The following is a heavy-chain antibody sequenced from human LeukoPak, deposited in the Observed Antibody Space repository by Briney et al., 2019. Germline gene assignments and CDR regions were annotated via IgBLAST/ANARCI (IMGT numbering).Heavy chain of an antibody. CDR1: GFTFSSYG. V-gene: IGHV3-30*02. J-gene: IGHJ4*02. CDR3: ARQMATILDGILDY. CDR2: IRYDGTNK. D-gene: IGHD5-24*01. Sequence: LGGSLRLSCAASGFTFSSYGMHWVRQAPGKGLEWVAFIRYDGTNKYYADSVKGRFTISRDNSKNTLYLQMNSLKTEDTALYYCARQMATILDGILDYWGQGTLVTVSS.